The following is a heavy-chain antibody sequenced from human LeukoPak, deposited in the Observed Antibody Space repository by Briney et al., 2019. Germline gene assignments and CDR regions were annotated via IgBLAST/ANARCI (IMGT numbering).Heavy chain of an antibody. CDR3: ARASSGGSKVDY. CDR1: GGSISSYY. J-gene: IGHJ4*02. V-gene: IGHV4-59*01. Sequence: SETLSLTCTVSGGSISSYYWSWLRQPPGKGVEWIGYIYYSGSTNYNPSLKSRVTISVDTSKNQFSLKLSSVTAADTAVYYCARASSGGSKVDYWGQGTLVTVSS. D-gene: IGHD2-15*01. CDR2: IYYSGST.